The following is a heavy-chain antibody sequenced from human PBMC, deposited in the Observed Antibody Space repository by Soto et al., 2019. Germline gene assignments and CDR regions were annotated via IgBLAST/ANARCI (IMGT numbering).Heavy chain of an antibody. V-gene: IGHV1-8*01. J-gene: IGHJ5*02. D-gene: IGHD2-2*02. CDR2: VNPKSGNT. CDR1: GYSFSTYD. CDR3: ARPYCDSTSCYTNWFDP. Sequence: QVQLVQSGAEVKKPGASVKVSCKASGYSFSTYDINWVRQAAGQGLEWMGWVNPKSGNTDYAQRVRGRITMNSNASISTAFMEPSALTPENTAVYYCARPYCDSTSCYTNWFDPWGQGTLVTVSS.